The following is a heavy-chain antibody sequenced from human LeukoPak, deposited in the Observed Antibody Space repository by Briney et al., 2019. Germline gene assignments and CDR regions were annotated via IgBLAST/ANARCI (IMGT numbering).Heavy chain of an antibody. D-gene: IGHD3-10*01. CDR2: INPNSGGT. CDR1: GYTFTGYY. Sequence: GASVKVSCKASGYTFTGYYMHWVRRAPGQGLEWMGWINPNSGGTNYAQKFQGRVTMTRDTSISTAYMELSRLRSDDTAVYYCAREVVWFRDGFFDYWGQGTLVTVSS. J-gene: IGHJ4*02. V-gene: IGHV1-2*02. CDR3: AREVVWFRDGFFDY.